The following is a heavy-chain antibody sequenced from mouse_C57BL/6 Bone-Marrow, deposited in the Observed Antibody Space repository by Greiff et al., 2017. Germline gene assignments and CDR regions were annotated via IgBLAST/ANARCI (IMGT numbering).Heavy chain of an antibody. CDR3: ARHEVGGDYYAMDY. CDR1: GFTFSSYT. D-gene: IGHD1-1*02. CDR2: ISGGGGNT. V-gene: IGHV5-9*01. Sequence: EVKLVESGGGLVKPGGSLKLSCAASGFTFSSYTMSWVRQTPEKRLEWVATISGGGGNTYYPDSVKGRFTISRDNAKNTLYLQMSSLRSEDTALYYCARHEVGGDYYAMDYWGQGTSVTVSS. J-gene: IGHJ4*01.